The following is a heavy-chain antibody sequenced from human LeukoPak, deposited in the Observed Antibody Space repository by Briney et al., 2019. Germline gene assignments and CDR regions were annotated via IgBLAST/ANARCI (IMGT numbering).Heavy chain of an antibody. D-gene: IGHD3-10*01. CDR2: IKQDGSEK. CDR1: GFTFSSYA. J-gene: IGHJ4*02. CDR3: ARDRLWFGEIHPFDY. Sequence: QPGGSLRLSCAASGFTFSSYAMHWVRQAPGKGLEWVANIKQDGSEKYYVDSVKGRFTISRDNAKNSLYLQMNSLRAEDTAVYYCARDRLWFGEIHPFDYWGQGTLVTVSS. V-gene: IGHV3-7*01.